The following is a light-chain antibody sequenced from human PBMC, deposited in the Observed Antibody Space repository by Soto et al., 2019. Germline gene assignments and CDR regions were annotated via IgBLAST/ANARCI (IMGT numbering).Light chain of an antibody. Sequence: EIVMTKSPATLSVSPGERATLSCRASQSVRSNLAWWQQKPGQAPRLIIYGESSRATGIPDRFSGSGSGTDLTLTISRLEPEDFAVYFCQKYGSSPTTXGQGTKVDI. J-gene: IGKJ1*01. CDR2: GES. CDR3: QKYGSSPTT. CDR1: QSVRSN. V-gene: IGKV3-20*01.